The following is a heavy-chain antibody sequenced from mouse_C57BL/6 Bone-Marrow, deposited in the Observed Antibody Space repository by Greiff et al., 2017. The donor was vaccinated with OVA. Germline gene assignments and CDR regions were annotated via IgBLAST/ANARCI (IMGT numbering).Heavy chain of an antibody. Sequence: LVESGAELVRPGTSVKVSCKASGYAFTNYLIEWVKQRPGQGLEWIGVINPGSGGTNYNEKFKGKATLTADKSSSTAYMQLSSLTSEDSAVYFCARSLPYYFDYWGQGTTLTVSS. J-gene: IGHJ2*01. CDR2: INPGSGGT. CDR3: ARSLPYYFDY. V-gene: IGHV1-54*01. CDR1: GYAFTNYL.